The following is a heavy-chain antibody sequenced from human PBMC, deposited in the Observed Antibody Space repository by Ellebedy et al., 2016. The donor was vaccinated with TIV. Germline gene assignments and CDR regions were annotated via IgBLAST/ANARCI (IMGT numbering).Heavy chain of an antibody. Sequence: SVKVSCXASGGTFSSYAISWVRQAPGQGLEWMGGIIPIFGTANYAQKFQGRVTITADESTSTAYMELSSLRSEDTAVYYCARKSTPGAAWDYWGQGTLVTVSS. V-gene: IGHV1-69*13. J-gene: IGHJ4*02. CDR2: IIPIFGTA. CDR1: GGTFSSYA. CDR3: ARKSTPGAAWDY. D-gene: IGHD2-2*01.